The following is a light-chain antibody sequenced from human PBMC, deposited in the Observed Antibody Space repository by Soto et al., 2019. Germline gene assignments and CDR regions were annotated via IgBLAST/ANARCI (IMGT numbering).Light chain of an antibody. J-gene: IGKJ1*01. CDR1: QSVSSNY. V-gene: IGKV3-20*01. Sequence: EVVLTQSPGTLSLSPGERATLSCRASQSVSSNYLAWYQQRPGQAPRVLIYGASSRATGIPDRFSGSGSGTDFHLTISRLEPEDSAVYFCQHYSSQTFGQGTKVDIK. CDR3: QHYSSQT. CDR2: GAS.